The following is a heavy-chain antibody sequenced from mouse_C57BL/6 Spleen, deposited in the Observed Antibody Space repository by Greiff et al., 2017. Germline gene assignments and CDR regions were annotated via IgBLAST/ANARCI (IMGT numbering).Heavy chain of an antibody. J-gene: IGHJ2*01. V-gene: IGHV5-17*01. CDR2: ISSGSSTI. D-gene: IGHD2-3*01. CDR3: ARRLLDYFDY. Sequence: EVQRVESGGGFVKPGGSLKLSCAASGFTFSDYGMHWVRQAPEKGLEWVAYISSGSSTIYYADTVKGRFTISKDTAKNTLFLQMTSLRSEDTAIYYCARRLLDYFDYWGQGTPLTVSS. CDR1: GFTFSDYG.